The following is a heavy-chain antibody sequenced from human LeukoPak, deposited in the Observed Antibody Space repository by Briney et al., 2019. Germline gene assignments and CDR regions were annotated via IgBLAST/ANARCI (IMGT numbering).Heavy chain of an antibody. CDR1: GFTFSSYS. Sequence: GGSLRLSCAASGFTFSSYSMNWVRQAPGKGLEWVSYISSSGSTIYYADSVKGRFTISRDNAKNSLYLQMNSLRAEDTAVYYCAREDDSSGYYTGNYFDYWGQGTLVTVSS. CDR3: AREDDSSGYYTGNYFDY. D-gene: IGHD3-22*01. J-gene: IGHJ4*02. V-gene: IGHV3-48*04. CDR2: ISSSGSTI.